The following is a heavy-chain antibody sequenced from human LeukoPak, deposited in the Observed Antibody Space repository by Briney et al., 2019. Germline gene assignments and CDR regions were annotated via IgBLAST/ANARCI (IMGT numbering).Heavy chain of an antibody. CDR2: ISYDGRND. J-gene: IGHJ3*02. V-gene: IGHV3-30*04. Sequence: GRSLRLSCAASGLGFSSHAMLWVRQAPGEGLEWVAVISYDGRNDFYADSVRGRFTISRDNSRNTLYLQMNSLRVEDTAVYFCARDFYSGSGDAFDIWGQGTMVTVSS. CDR1: GLGFSSHA. CDR3: ARDFYSGSGDAFDI. D-gene: IGHD3-10*01.